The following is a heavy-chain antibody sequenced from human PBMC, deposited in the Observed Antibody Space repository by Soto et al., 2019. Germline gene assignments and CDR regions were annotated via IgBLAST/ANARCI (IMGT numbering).Heavy chain of an antibody. V-gene: IGHV4-31*03. Sequence: SETLSLTCTVSGGSISSGGYYWSWIRQHPGKGLEWIGYIYYSGSTYYNPSLKSRVTISVDTSKNQFSLKLSSVTAADTAVYYCAREPPRRGYYYDSSGSQDPGYWGQGTLVTVYS. CDR2: IYYSGST. J-gene: IGHJ4*02. CDR3: AREPPRRGYYYDSSGSQDPGY. D-gene: IGHD3-22*01. CDR1: GGSISSGGYY.